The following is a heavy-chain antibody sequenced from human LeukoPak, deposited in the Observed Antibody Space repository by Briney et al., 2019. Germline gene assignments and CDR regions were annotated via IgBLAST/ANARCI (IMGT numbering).Heavy chain of an antibody. CDR3: ARSAYDYVWGTLGY. CDR1: GGSLSGFY. Sequence: SETLSLTCVVNGGSLSGFYWNWIRQPPGKGLEWIGDVHHSGSTNYNPSLESRVTISLDTSKNVVSLKLTSVTAADTAFYYCARSAYDYVWGTLGYWGRGTLVTVSS. CDR2: VHHSGST. J-gene: IGHJ4*02. D-gene: IGHD3-16*01. V-gene: IGHV4-34*01.